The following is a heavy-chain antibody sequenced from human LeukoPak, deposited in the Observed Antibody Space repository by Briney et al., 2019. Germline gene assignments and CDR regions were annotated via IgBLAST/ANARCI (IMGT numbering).Heavy chain of an antibody. CDR2: IYYSGST. V-gene: IGHV4-31*03. D-gene: IGHD2-15*01. Sequence: NASETLSLTCTVSGGSISSGGYYWSWIRQHPGKGLEWIGYIYYSGSTYYNPSLKSRVTMSVDTSKNQFSLKLSSVTAADTAVYYCARDRRMTDCSGGSCYYYYYGMDVWGQGTTVAVSS. CDR1: GGSISSGGYY. J-gene: IGHJ6*02. CDR3: ARDRRMTDCSGGSCYYYYYGMDV.